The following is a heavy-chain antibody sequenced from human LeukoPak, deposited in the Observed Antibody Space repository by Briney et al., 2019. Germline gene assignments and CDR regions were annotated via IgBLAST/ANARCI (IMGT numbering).Heavy chain of an antibody. Sequence: GGSLRLSCAASGITFSSYGMHWVRQAPGKGLEWVAVISYDGSNKYYADSVKGRFTISRDNSKNTLYLQMNSLRAEDTAVYYCAKDRGDGYNQYYFDYWGQGTLVTVSS. V-gene: IGHV3-30*18. CDR3: AKDRGDGYNQYYFDY. J-gene: IGHJ4*02. D-gene: IGHD5-24*01. CDR1: GITFSSYG. CDR2: ISYDGSNK.